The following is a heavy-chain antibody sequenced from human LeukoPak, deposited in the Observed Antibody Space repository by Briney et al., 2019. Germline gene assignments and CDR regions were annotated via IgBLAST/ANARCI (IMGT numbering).Heavy chain of an antibody. CDR2: INPDGSNT. V-gene: IGHV3-7*01. CDR1: GFSFSSYW. Sequence: GGSPRLSCAASGFSFSSYWMSWVRQAPGKGLEWVANINPDGSNTLYVDSVKGRFTISRDNAKNSLYLQMNNLRAEDTAVYFCVSGFLQWLYWGQGTLVTVSS. CDR3: VSGFLQWLY. J-gene: IGHJ4*02. D-gene: IGHD3-3*01.